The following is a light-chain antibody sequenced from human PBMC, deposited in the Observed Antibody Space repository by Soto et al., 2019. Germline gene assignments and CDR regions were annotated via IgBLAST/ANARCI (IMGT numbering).Light chain of an antibody. CDR2: DVN. V-gene: IGLV2-14*03. Sequence: QSVLTQPASVSGSPXXSXXXSXXXTSSDVGGYNYVSWYQQHPGKAPKLMIYDVNNRPSGVSNRFSGSKSGNTASLTISGLQAEDEADYYCCSYTTSSTYVFGTGTKVT. CDR3: CSYTTSSTYV. CDR1: SSDVGGYNY. J-gene: IGLJ1*01.